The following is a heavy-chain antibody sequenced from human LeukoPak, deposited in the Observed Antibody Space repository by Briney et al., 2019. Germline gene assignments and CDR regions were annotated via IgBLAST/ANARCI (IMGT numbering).Heavy chain of an antibody. CDR2: LNWNGGST. V-gene: IGHV3-20*04. CDR1: GFTFDDYG. CDR3: VKVAKYYYGSETYYFFEH. D-gene: IGHD3-10*01. Sequence: PGGSLRLSCAASGFTFDDYGMSWVRQAPGKGLEWVSGLNWNGGSTRYADSVKGRFTISRDNAKNSLYLQMNSLRVEDTGIYYCVKVAKYYYGSETYYFFEHWGQGTPVTASS. J-gene: IGHJ4*02.